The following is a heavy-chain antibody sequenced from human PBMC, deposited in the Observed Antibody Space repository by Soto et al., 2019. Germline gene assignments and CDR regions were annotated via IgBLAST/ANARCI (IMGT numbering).Heavy chain of an antibody. CDR2: IIPIFGTA. Sequence: QVQLVQSGAEVKKPGSSVKVCCKASGGTFSSYAISWVRQAPGQGLEWMGGIIPIFGTANYAQKFQGRVTITADESTSTAYMELSSLRSEETAVYYCARTRNYLYGMDVWGQGTTVTVSS. V-gene: IGHV1-69*01. CDR1: GGTFSSYA. CDR3: ARTRNYLYGMDV. J-gene: IGHJ6*02.